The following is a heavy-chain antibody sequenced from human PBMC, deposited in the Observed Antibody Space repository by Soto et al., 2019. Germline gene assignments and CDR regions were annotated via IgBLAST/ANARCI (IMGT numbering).Heavy chain of an antibody. CDR2: FIPIFGTA. CDR3: PRMGAENYGMDV. J-gene: IGHJ6*02. CDR1: GGTFSSYA. V-gene: IGHV1-69*06. Sequence: QVQLVQSGAEVKKPGSSVKVSCKASGGTFSSYAISWVRQAPGQGLEWMGGFIPIFGTANYEQKFQGRVTSTADKATCTAYMELSSLRSEDTAVYDCPRMGAENYGMDVWGQGTTVTVSS.